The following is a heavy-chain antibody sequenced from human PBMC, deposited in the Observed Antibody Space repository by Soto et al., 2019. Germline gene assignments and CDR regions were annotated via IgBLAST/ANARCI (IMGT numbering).Heavy chain of an antibody. CDR2: VYPGDSDT. V-gene: IGHV5-51*01. Sequence: GESLKISFKGFGSILSNYWIGWVRQMPGKGLEWMGIVYPGDSDTRYSPSFQGQVTISADKSISTAYLQWSSLKASDTAIYYCARRGEGGLDVWGQGT. D-gene: IGHD2-21*01. CDR3: ARRGEGGLDV. J-gene: IGHJ6*02. CDR1: GSILSNYW.